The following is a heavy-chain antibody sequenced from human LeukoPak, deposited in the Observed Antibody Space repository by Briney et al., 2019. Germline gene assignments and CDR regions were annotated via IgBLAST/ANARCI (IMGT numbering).Heavy chain of an antibody. CDR2: ISGSGGST. Sequence: GSLRLSCAASGVTFSGYWMHWGRQAPGKGLGWGSAISGSGGSTYYADSVKGRFTISRDNSKNTLYLQMNSLRAEDTAVYYCATMGLSYSSGWYPFDYWGQGTLVTVSS. CDR1: GVTFSGYW. CDR3: ATMGLSYSSGWYPFDY. V-gene: IGHV3-23*01. D-gene: IGHD6-19*01. J-gene: IGHJ4*02.